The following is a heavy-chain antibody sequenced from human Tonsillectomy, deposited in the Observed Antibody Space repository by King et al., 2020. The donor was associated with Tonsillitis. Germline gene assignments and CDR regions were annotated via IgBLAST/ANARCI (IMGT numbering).Heavy chain of an antibody. CDR2: TNHSGST. Sequence: VQLQQWGAGLLKPSETLPLTCAVYGGSFSGYYWSWIRQPPGKGLEWIGETNHSGSTNYNPSLKSRVTISVDTSKNQFSLRLTSVTAADTAVYYCARGYCSSTSCSAPDYWGQGTLVTVSS. CDR3: ARGYCSSTSCSAPDY. V-gene: IGHV4-34*01. CDR1: GGSFSGYY. D-gene: IGHD2-2*01. J-gene: IGHJ4*02.